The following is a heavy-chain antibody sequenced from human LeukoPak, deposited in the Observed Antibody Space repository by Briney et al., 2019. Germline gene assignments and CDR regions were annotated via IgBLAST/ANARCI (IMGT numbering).Heavy chain of an antibody. CDR1: GGSISSYY. V-gene: IGHV4-4*07. Sequence: PSETLSLTCTVSGGSISSYYWSWIRQPAGKGLEWIGRIYTSGSTNYNPSLKSRVTMSVDTSKNQFSLKLSSVTAADTAVYYCAGDPLYDFWSGYYGGWFDPWGQGTLVTVSS. D-gene: IGHD3-3*01. J-gene: IGHJ5*02. CDR3: AGDPLYDFWSGYYGGWFDP. CDR2: IYTSGST.